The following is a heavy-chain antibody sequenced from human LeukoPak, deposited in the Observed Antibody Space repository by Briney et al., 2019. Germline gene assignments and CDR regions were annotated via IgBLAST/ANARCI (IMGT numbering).Heavy chain of an antibody. Sequence: GSLRLSCAASGFTFSSYAVIWVRQPPGKGLEWIGSIYYSGSTYYNPSLKSRVTISVDTSKNQFSLKLSSVTAADTAVYYCARHEGVPAAISYWGQGTLVTVSS. CDR3: ARHEGVPAAISY. J-gene: IGHJ4*02. CDR2: IYYSGST. D-gene: IGHD2-2*01. V-gene: IGHV4-39*01. CDR1: GFTFSSYA.